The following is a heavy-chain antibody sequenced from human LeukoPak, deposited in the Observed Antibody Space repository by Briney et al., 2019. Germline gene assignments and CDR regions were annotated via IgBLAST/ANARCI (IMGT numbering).Heavy chain of an antibody. CDR3: AKESSQQLLGAYYYGMDV. Sequence: GGSLRLSCAASGFTFSSYAMSWVRQAPGKGLEWVSAISGSGGSTYCADSVKGRFTISRDNSKNTPYLQMNSLRAEDTAVYYCAKESSQQLLGAYYYGMDVWGQGTTVTVSS. CDR1: GFTFSSYA. D-gene: IGHD6-13*01. CDR2: ISGSGGST. J-gene: IGHJ6*02. V-gene: IGHV3-23*01.